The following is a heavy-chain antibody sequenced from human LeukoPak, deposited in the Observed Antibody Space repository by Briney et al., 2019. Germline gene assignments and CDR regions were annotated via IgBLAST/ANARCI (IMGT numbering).Heavy chain of an antibody. V-gene: IGHV1-69*13. CDR2: IIPIFGTA. J-gene: IGHJ5*02. CDR1: GGTFSSYA. CDR3: ARGGGSSWYEGVPFDP. D-gene: IGHD6-13*01. Sequence: SVKVSCKASGGTFSSYAISWVRQAPGQGLEWMGGIIPIFGTANYAQEFQGRVTITADESTSTAYMELSSLRSEDTAVYYCARGGGSSWYEGVPFDPWGQGTLVTVSS.